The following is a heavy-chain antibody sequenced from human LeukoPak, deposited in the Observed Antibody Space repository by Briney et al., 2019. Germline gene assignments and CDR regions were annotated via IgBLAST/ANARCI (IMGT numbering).Heavy chain of an antibody. Sequence: GGSLRLPCAASRFTFHGYLMSWVRQAPGKGLEWVANNKEEGSEKYYVESAKGRFIIYRDNAKNSLYLQMNSRRAEDTAVYYCARGSSAAPHSYWGQGTLVTVFS. CDR1: RFTFHGYL. V-gene: IGHV3-7*01. J-gene: IGHJ4*02. CDR3: ARGSSAAPHSY. D-gene: IGHD2-15*01. CDR2: NKEEGSEK.